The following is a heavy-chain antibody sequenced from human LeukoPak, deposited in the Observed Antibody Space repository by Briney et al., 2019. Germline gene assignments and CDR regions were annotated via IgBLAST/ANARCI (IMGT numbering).Heavy chain of an antibody. J-gene: IGHJ6*03. CDR2: IYYSGST. Sequence: PSETLSLTCTVSGHALTSYYWIWIRQPPGKGLEGVVYIYYSGSTTYNPSLKSRVTISVDTPENQVSLRLTSVTAADTAVYYCARRRLTGTTGFMDVWGKGTTVIVSS. V-gene: IGHV4-59*08. CDR3: ARRRLTGTTGFMDV. CDR1: GHALTSYY. D-gene: IGHD1-7*01.